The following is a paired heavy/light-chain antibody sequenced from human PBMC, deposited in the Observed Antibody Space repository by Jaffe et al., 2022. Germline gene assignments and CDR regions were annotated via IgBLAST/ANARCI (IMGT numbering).Heavy chain of an antibody. V-gene: IGHV1-2*06. D-gene: IGHD3-10*01. CDR2: INPNSGGT. J-gene: IGHJ6*03. Sequence: QVQLVQSGAEVTKPGASVKVSCKASGYTFTGYYIHWVRQAPGQGLEWMGRINPNSGGTNYAQRFQDRFTMTRDTSINTAYMELSSLRSDDTAVYYCARMGGGGSYHYVSGIYNYYMDVWGQGTTVTVSS. CDR3: ARMGGGGSYHYVSGIYNYYMDV. CDR1: GYTFTGYY.
Light chain of an antibody. CDR3: QVWDVTGDPRGVL. V-gene: IGLV3-21*02. CDR1: NTGAKS. CDR2: DDS. J-gene: IGLJ2*01. Sequence: SYVLTQPPSVSVAPGQTATITCGGYNTGAKSVHWYQQKPPQAPVLVVYDDSDRPSGIPERFSGSNSGNTATLTISSVEAGDEADYYCQVWDVTGDPRGVLFGGGTKLTVL.